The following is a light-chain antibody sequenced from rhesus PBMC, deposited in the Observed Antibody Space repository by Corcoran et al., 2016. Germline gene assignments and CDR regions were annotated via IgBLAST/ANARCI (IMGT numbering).Light chain of an antibody. CDR1: QGISSY. Sequence: DIQMTQSPSSLSASVGDTVTITCRASQGISSYLAWYQQKQGKAPNLLIYKASTLQRGAPSRFSGTGSWTDFTLPIRSLQPEDFATYYCPHHNSYPFTFGPGTKLDIK. CDR2: KAS. J-gene: IGKJ3*01. CDR3: PHHNSYPFT. V-gene: IGKV1-25*01.